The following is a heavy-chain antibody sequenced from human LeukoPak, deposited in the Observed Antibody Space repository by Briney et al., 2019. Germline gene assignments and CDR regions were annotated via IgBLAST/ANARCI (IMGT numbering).Heavy chain of an antibody. CDR1: GFTFSNAW. CDR2: IKSKTDGGTT. J-gene: IGHJ4*02. CDR3: TTAAGDIVATIGN. Sequence: NPGGSLRLSCAASGFTFSNAWMSWVRQAPGKGLEWVGRIKSKTDGGTTDYAAPVKGRFTISRDDSKNTLYLQMNSLKTEDTAVYYCTTAAGDIVATIGNWGQGTLVTVSS. V-gene: IGHV3-15*01. D-gene: IGHD5-12*01.